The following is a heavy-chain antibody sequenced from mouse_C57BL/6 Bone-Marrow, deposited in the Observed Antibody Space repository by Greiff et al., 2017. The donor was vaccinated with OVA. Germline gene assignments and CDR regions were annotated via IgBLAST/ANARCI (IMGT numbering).Heavy chain of an antibody. CDR3: SEDSAFYYCAWGSSPFAY. D-gene: IGHD1-1*01. V-gene: IGHV1-87*01. Sequence: VQLQQSGPELARPWASVKISCQAFYTFSRRVHFAIRDTNYWMQWVKQRPGQGLEWIGAIYPGTGDTSSNQKFKGKATLTADKSSSTADMQLSSLTSEDSAFYYCAWGSSPFAYWGQGTLVTVSA. CDR1: YTFSRRVH. J-gene: IGHJ3*01. CDR2: GQGLEWIG.